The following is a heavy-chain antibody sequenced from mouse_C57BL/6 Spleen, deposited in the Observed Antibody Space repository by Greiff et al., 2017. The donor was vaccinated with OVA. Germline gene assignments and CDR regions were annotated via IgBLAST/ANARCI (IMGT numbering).Heavy chain of an antibody. J-gene: IGHJ3*01. CDR3: ARSYGSSSWFAY. CDR1: GFTFSAYG. Sequence: EVQVVESGGGLVKPGGSLKLSCAASGFTFSAYGMHWVRQAPEKGLEWVAYISSGSSTIYSADTVKGRFTITRDNAKNTLFMQMTRRRSEATAMYYFARSYGSSSWFAYWGQGTLVTVSA. V-gene: IGHV5-17*01. D-gene: IGHD1-1*01. CDR2: ISSGSSTI.